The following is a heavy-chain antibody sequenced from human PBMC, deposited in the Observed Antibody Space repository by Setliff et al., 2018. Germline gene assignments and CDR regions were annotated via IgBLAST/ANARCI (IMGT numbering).Heavy chain of an antibody. V-gene: IGHV1-69*10. D-gene: IGHD1-7*01. Sequence: SVKVSCKASGGPLSTLAITWVRQAPGQGLEWMGGTIPLLPLPNYAVKVQVRVTITADKSTTTAYMELTSLTSEDTAEYYCARNAITGTSKKYYDYLDVWGQGTTVTVSS. J-gene: IGHJ6*03. CDR1: GGPLSTLA. CDR2: TIPLLPLP. CDR3: ARNAITGTSKKYYDYLDV.